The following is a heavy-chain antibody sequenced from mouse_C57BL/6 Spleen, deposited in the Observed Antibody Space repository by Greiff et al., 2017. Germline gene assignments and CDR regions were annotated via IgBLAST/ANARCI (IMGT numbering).Heavy chain of an antibody. Sequence: QVQLQQPGAELVRPGTSVKLSCKASGYTFTSYWMHWVQQRPGQGLEWIGVIDPSDSYTNYNQKFKGKATLTVDTSSSTAYMQLSSLTSEDAAVYYCARGAGTDYWGQGTTLTVSS. J-gene: IGHJ2*01. CDR2: IDPSDSYT. V-gene: IGHV1-59*01. CDR1: GYTFTSYW. CDR3: ARGAGTDY. D-gene: IGHD4-1*01.